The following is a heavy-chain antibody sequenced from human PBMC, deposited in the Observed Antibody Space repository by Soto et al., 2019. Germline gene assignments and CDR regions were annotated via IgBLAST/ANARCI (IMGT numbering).Heavy chain of an antibody. J-gene: IGHJ4*02. CDR3: ARDSGSYYVGRIDY. CDR2: IWYDGSNK. Sequence: LRLSCAASGFTFSSYGMHWVRQAPGKGLEWVAVIWYDGSNKYYADSVKGRFTISRDNSKNTLYLQMNSLRAEDTAVYYCARDSGSYYVGRIDYWGQGTLVTVS. CDR1: GFTFSSYG. V-gene: IGHV3-33*01. D-gene: IGHD1-26*01.